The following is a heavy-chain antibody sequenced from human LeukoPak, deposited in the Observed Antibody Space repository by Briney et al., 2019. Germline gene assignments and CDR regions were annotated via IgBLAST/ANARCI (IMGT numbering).Heavy chain of an antibody. CDR1: GGTFSSYA. Sequence: SVKVSCKASGGTFSSYAISWVRQAPGQGLEWMGGIIPIFGTANYAQKFQGRVTITADESTSTAYMELRSLRSDDTAVYYCARDSEMVRGVITDPNFDYWGQGTLVTVSS. D-gene: IGHD3-10*01. CDR2: IIPIFGTA. CDR3: ARDSEMVRGVITDPNFDY. J-gene: IGHJ4*02. V-gene: IGHV1-69*13.